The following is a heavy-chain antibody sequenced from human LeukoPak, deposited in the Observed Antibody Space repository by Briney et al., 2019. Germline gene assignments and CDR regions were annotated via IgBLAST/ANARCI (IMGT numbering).Heavy chain of an antibody. V-gene: IGHV3-49*04. CDR3: TRDKEYQLPIYYYYGMDV. J-gene: IGHJ6*02. Sequence: PGGSLRLSCAVSGFTFSSYAMSWVRQAPGKGLEWVGFIRSKAYGGTTEYAASVKGRFTISRDDSKSIAYLQMNSLKTEDTAVYYCTRDKEYQLPIYYYYGMDVWGQGTTVTVSS. CDR2: IRSKAYGGTT. CDR1: GFTFSSYA. D-gene: IGHD2-2*01.